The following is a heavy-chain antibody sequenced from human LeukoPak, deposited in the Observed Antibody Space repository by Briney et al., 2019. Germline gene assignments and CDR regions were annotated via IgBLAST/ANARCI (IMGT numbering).Heavy chain of an antibody. CDR2: ISSSGSTI. CDR1: GFTFSDYY. Sequence: PGGSLRLSCAASGFTFSDYYMSWLRQAPGKGLEWVSYISSSGSTIYYADSVKGRFTISRDNAKNSLYLQMNSLRAEDTAVYYCARGVSSSWLRYYYYYGMDVWGQGTTVTVSS. V-gene: IGHV3-11*01. D-gene: IGHD6-13*01. CDR3: ARGVSSSWLRYYYYYGMDV. J-gene: IGHJ6*02.